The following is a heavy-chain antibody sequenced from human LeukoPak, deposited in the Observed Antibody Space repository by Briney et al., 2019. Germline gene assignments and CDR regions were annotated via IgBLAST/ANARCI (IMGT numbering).Heavy chain of an antibody. D-gene: IGHD3-22*01. Sequence: GGSLRLSCAASGFTFSSYAMHWVRQAPGKGLEWVAVISYDGSNKYYADSVKGRFTISRDNSKNTLYLQMNSLRAEDTAVYYRARDRAIVVVNNWFDPWGQGTLVTVSS. CDR1: GFTFSSYA. J-gene: IGHJ5*02. V-gene: IGHV3-30-3*01. CDR2: ISYDGSNK. CDR3: ARDRAIVVVNNWFDP.